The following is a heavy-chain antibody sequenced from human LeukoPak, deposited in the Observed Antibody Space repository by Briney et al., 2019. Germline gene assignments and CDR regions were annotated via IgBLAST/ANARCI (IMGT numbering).Heavy chain of an antibody. J-gene: IGHJ6*02. CDR3: ARGGVDIVETDYYYGMDV. D-gene: IGHD5-12*01. CDR1: GFTFSSYS. CDR2: ISSSSSYI. Sequence: PGGSLRLSCAASGFTFSSYSMNWVRQAPGKGLEWVSSISSSSSYIYYAGSVKGRFTISRDNAKNSLYLQMNSLRAEDTAVYYCARGGVDIVETDYYYGMDVWGQGTTVTVSS. V-gene: IGHV3-21*01.